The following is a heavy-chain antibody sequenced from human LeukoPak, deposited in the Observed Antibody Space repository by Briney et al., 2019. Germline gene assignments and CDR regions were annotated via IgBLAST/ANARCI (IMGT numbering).Heavy chain of an antibody. V-gene: IGHV3-30*18. CDR2: ISYDGSNK. CDR3: AKVEDTGPFDP. CDR1: GFTFSSYG. D-gene: IGHD5-18*01. Sequence: GGSLRLSCAASGFTFSSYGMHWVRQAPGKGLEWVAVISYDGSNKYYADSVKGRFTISRDNCKNTLYLQMNSLRAEDTAVYYCAKVEDTGPFDPWGQGTLVTVSS. J-gene: IGHJ5*02.